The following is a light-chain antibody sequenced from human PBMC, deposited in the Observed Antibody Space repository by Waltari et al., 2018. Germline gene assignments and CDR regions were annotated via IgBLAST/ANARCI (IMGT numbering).Light chain of an antibody. J-gene: IGKJ1*01. V-gene: IGKV1-9*01. Sequence: IQLTQSPSSLSASVGDRVTITCRASQGISDFLAWYQQKPGEAPKLLIYAASTFQSGVPSRFSGRGSGTAFTLTITSLQPEDFATYYCQLLNSSQCTFGQGTKVEIK. CDR1: QGISDF. CDR3: QLLNSSQCT. CDR2: AAS.